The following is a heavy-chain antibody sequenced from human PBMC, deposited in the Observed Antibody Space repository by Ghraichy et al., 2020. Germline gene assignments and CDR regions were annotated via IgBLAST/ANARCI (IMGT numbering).Heavy chain of an antibody. J-gene: IGHJ2*01. CDR2: IYYSGST. Sequence: SETLALTCTVSGGSISSYYWSWIRQPPGKGLEWIGYIYYSGSTNYNPSLKSRVTISVDTSKNQFSLKLSSVTAADTAVYYCARPRSAVAGTVPPVDWYFDLWGRGTMVTVSS. CDR3: ARPRSAVAGTVPPVDWYFDL. V-gene: IGHV4-59*08. D-gene: IGHD6-19*01. CDR1: GGSISSYY.